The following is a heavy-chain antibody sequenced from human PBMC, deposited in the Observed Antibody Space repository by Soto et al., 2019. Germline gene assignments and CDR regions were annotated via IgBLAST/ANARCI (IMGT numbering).Heavy chain of an antibody. CDR1: GGSISTYY. CDR3: ARESREYYFDY. J-gene: IGHJ4*02. CDR2: VFYSGIT. Sequence: SETLSLTCTVSGGSISTYYWSWIRQPPGKGLEWIGYVFYSGITNYNPSLKSRVTISVVTSKNQFSLRLSSVTAADTAVYYCARESREYYFDYWGQGTLVTVSS. V-gene: IGHV4-59*01.